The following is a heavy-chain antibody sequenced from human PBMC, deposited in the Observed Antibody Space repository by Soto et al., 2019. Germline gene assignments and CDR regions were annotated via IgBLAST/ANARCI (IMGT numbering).Heavy chain of an antibody. CDR1: GFTFSSYA. Sequence: EVQLLESGGGLVQPGGSLRLSCAASGFTFSSYAMSWVRQAPGKGLEWVSAISGSGGSTYYADSVKGRFTISRDNSKNTLYLQMNSLRPEDTAVYYCAKSQDYDILTGYYYYFGYWGQGTLVTVSS. CDR3: AKSQDYDILTGYYYYFGY. V-gene: IGHV3-23*01. J-gene: IGHJ4*02. CDR2: ISGSGGST. D-gene: IGHD3-9*01.